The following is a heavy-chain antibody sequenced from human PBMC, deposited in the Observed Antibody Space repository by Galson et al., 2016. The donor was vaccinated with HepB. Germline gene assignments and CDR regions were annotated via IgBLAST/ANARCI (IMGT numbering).Heavy chain of an antibody. CDR2: IKQDGSEK. Sequence: SLRLSCAASGFTFSSYSMTWVRQAPGKGLEWVANIKQDGSEKYYVDSVKGRFTISRDNAKNSLYLQMNSLRGEDTAVYYCARGRGVDVWGQGTTATVSS. CDR3: ARGRGVDV. CDR1: GFTFSSYS. V-gene: IGHV3-7*03. J-gene: IGHJ6*02.